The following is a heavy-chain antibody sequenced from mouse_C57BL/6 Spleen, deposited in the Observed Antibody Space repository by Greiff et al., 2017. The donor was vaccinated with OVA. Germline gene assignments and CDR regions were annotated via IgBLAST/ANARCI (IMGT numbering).Heavy chain of an antibody. CDR1: GFTFTDYY. CDR2: IRNKANGYTT. CDR3: ARYNDYGSSYPWFAY. Sequence: EVQRVESGGGLVQPGGSLSLSCAASGFTFTDYYMSWVRQPPGKALEWLGFIRNKANGYTTEYSASVKGRFTISRDNSQSILYLQMNALRAEDSATYYCARYNDYGSSYPWFAYWGQGTLVTVSA. D-gene: IGHD1-1*01. J-gene: IGHJ3*01. V-gene: IGHV7-3*01.